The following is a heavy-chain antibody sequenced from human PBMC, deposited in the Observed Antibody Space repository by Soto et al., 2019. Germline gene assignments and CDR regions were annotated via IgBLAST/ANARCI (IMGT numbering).Heavy chain of an antibody. CDR2: ISYDGSTE. CDR3: TKDDGYNDSTYYHYFGMDV. J-gene: IGHJ6*02. CDR1: GFTFSGYY. V-gene: IGHV3-30*18. Sequence: QAQLVEAGGGVVQPGRSLRLSCAASGFTFSGYYMHWVRQAPGKGLEWVAVISYDGSTEYYADSVKGRFTISRDNSANRLFLQMNSLRHEDTAVYYCTKDDGYNDSTYYHYFGMDVWGQGTTVTVSS. D-gene: IGHD5-12*01.